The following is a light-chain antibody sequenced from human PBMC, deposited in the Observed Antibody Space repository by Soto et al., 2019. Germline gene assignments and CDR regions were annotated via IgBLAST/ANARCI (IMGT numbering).Light chain of an antibody. Sequence: QSALTQPASVSGPPGQSITISCTGSSSDVGGYNYVSWYQQHPGKAPKLMIYDVSNRPSGVSNRFSGSKSGSTASLTISGLQSEDEADYYCSSYTASSTVVFGGGTKVTVL. CDR2: DVS. CDR1: SSDVGGYNY. V-gene: IGLV2-14*01. J-gene: IGLJ2*01. CDR3: SSYTASSTVV.